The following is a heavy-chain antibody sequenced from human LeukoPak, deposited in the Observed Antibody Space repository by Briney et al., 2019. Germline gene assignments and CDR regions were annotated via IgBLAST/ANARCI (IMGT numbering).Heavy chain of an antibody. Sequence: GGSLRLSCAASGFTFSSYAMSWVRQAPGKGLEWVSAISGSGGSTYYADSVKGRFTISRDNSKNTLYLQMNSLRAEDTAVYYCARDLFYSSGWSPPNWFDPWGQGTLVTVSS. J-gene: IGHJ5*02. D-gene: IGHD6-19*01. V-gene: IGHV3-23*01. CDR2: ISGSGGST. CDR1: GFTFSSYA. CDR3: ARDLFYSSGWSPPNWFDP.